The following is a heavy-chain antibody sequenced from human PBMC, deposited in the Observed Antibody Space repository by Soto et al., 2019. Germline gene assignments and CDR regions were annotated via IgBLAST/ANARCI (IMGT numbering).Heavy chain of an antibody. CDR3: ARLPGQCLGKYLDY. Sequence: PSETLSLTCTVSDDSISNKDYYGGWIRQPPGQGLEWVARINHRGTAYYNPSLKSRVTISVHTSNSQFSLELNSVTAADTAVYYCARLPGQCLGKYLDYWGQGTLVTVPQ. D-gene: IGHD6-19*01. CDR2: INHRGTA. V-gene: IGHV4-39*07. J-gene: IGHJ4*02. CDR1: DDSISNKDYY.